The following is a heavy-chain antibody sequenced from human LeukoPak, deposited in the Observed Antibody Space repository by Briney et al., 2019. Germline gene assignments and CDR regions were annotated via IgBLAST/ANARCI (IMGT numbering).Heavy chain of an antibody. V-gene: IGHV3-53*01. CDR2: IYGGRNNT. D-gene: IGHD6-19*01. CDR3: AREFRQTYSSGWSLDY. Sequence: GGSLRLSCTVSGFTVSNNYMSWVRQAPGKGLEWVSVIYGGRNNTVYADSVKGRFTISRDNSRNTIYLQIDSLRAEDTATYYCAREFRQTYSSGWSLDYWGQGTLVIVSS. J-gene: IGHJ4*02. CDR1: GFTVSNNY.